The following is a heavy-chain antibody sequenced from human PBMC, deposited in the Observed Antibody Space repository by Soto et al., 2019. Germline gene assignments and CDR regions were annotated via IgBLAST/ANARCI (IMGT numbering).Heavy chain of an antibody. J-gene: IGHJ4*02. CDR2: IYPGDSDT. V-gene: IGHV5-51*01. CDR3: ATVSRHDTYSDFDY. D-gene: IGHD1-26*01. Sequence: PGESLKITWKGSGYIFTNYWIGWVRPMPEKGLEWMGLIYPGDSDTKYSASFQGQVIISADQSISTSYLRWSSLKASDTAMYYCATVSRHDTYSDFDYWGQGTLVTVSS. CDR1: GYIFTNYW.